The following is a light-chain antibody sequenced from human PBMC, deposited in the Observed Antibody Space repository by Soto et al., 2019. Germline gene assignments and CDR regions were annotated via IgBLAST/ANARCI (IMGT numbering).Light chain of an antibody. CDR3: SSYTSSSTLVV. V-gene: IGLV2-14*01. CDR1: SSDVGGYNY. J-gene: IGLJ2*01. Sequence: QSALTQPASVSGSPGQSITISCTGTSSDVGGYNYVSWYQQHPGKAPKLMIYDVSNRPSGVSNHFSGSKSGNPASRTIAGLQAEDEADYSCSSYTSSSTLVVFGGGTKLTVL. CDR2: DVS.